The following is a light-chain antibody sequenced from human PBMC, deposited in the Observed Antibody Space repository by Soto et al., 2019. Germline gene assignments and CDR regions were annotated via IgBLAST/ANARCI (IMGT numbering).Light chain of an antibody. CDR2: KAS. CDR1: ESVSKW. V-gene: IGKV1-5*03. CDR3: QQFTSFSRT. J-gene: IGKJ1*01. Sequence: DFQMTQSPSVVSASXGEGVTITCRANESVSKWLAWYQQKPGKAPKLLIYKASNLQSGVPSRFSGSGSRTESTLTISSLQPDDVAIYYCQQFTSFSRTFGQGTKVDIK.